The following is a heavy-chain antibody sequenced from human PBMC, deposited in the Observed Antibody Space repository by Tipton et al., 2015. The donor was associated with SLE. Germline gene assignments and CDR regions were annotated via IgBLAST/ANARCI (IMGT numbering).Heavy chain of an antibody. CDR1: RFSFSDYA. D-gene: IGHD3-9*01. J-gene: IGHJ4*02. CDR3: ARAGILTGYYPYFDY. V-gene: IGHV4-38-2*01. Sequence: LRLSCAASRFSFSDYAMSWVRQAPGKGLEWIASIFRSGTSYYNPSLKRRVTISIDTSKNQFSLKLRSVTAADTAVYYCARAGILTGYYPYFDYWGQGNLVTVSS. CDR2: IFRSGTS.